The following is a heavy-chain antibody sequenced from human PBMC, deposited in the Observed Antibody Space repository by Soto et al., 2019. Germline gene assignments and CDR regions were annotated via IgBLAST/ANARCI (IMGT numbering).Heavy chain of an antibody. J-gene: IGHJ6*02. V-gene: IGHV3-23*01. CDR2: ISGSGGST. CDR1: GFTFISYA. Sequence: GALRLSCAASGFTFISYAMSCFLQSPGKVLEWVSAISGSGGSTYYADSVKGRFTISRDNSKNTLYLQMNSLRAEDTAVYYCANHPEEDGMDVWGQGTTVTVSS. CDR3: ANHPEEDGMDV.